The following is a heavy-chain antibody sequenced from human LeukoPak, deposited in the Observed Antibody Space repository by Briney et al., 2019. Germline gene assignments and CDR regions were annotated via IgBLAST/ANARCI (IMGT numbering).Heavy chain of an antibody. J-gene: IGHJ4*02. CDR3: ARHDSFIPY. Sequence: GGSLRLSCVASGFMFSDFAMSWVRQAPGQGLEWVSGISDSGRATYYSDSVKGRCTIPRDNSKNTVYLQLNNLRAEDTALYFCARHDSFIPYWGQGMLVTVSS. CDR1: GFMFSDFA. V-gene: IGHV3-23*01. D-gene: IGHD5-18*01. CDR2: ISDSGRAT.